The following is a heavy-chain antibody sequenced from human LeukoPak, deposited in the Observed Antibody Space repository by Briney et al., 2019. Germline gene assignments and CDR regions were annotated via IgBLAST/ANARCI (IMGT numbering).Heavy chain of an antibody. CDR3: AREVVPPFYYYYYGMDV. CDR2: IWYDGSNK. J-gene: IGHJ6*02. CDR1: GFTFSSYG. Sequence: QSGGSLRLSCAASGFTFSSYGMHWVRQAPGKGLEWVAVIWYDGSNKYYADSVKGRFTISRDNSKNTLYLQMNSLRAEDTAVYYCAREVVPPFYYYYYGMDVWGQGTTVTVSS. D-gene: IGHD2-2*01. V-gene: IGHV3-33*01.